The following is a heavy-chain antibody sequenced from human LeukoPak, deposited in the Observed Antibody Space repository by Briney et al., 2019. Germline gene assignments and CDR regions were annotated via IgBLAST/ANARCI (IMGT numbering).Heavy chain of an antibody. D-gene: IGHD4-17*01. CDR3: ARTNPVYGDSDY. Sequence: GGSLRLSCAVSGFSVSVNYVSWLRRAPGKGLQWVSIIYPNTNTYNAASVKGRFTISRDNSKNTIYLEIDSLTAEDTAVYYCARTNPVYGDSDYWGLGTLVTVYS. CDR1: GFSVSVNY. J-gene: IGHJ4*02. CDR2: IYPNTNT. V-gene: IGHV3-53*01.